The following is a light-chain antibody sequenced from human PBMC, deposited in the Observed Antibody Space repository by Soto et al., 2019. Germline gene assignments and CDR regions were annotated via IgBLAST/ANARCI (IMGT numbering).Light chain of an antibody. CDR2: EVS. CDR3: YSYAGSNNWV. J-gene: IGLJ3*02. CDR1: SSDVGGYNY. Sequence: QSALTQPPCASGSPGQSVTISCTGTSSDVGGYNYVSWYQQHPGKAPKLMIYEVSKRPSGVPDRFSGSKSGNTASLTVSGLQAEDEADYHCYSYAGSNNWVFGGGTKLTVL. V-gene: IGLV2-8*01.